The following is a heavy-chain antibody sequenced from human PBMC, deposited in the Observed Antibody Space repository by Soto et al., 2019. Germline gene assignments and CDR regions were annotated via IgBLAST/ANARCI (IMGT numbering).Heavy chain of an antibody. CDR3: AREDMYYDFWRGYLALSLYGMDV. V-gene: IGHV3-30-3*01. CDR2: ISYDGSNK. D-gene: IGHD3-3*01. J-gene: IGHJ6*02. CDR1: GFTFSSYA. Sequence: GSLRLSCAASGFTFSSYAMHWVRQAPGKGLEWVAVISYDGSNKYYADSVKGRFTISRDNSKNTLYLQMNSLRAEDTAVYYCAREDMYYDFWRGYLALSLYGMDVWGQGTTVTVSS.